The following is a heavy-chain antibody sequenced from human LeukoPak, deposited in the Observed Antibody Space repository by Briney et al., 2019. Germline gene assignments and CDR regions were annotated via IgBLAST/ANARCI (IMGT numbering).Heavy chain of an antibody. CDR3: ARGPLDSGYTYFDY. CDR1: GGSISSYY. Sequence: PSETLSLTCTVSGGSISSYYWSWIRQPPGKGLEWIGYIYYSGNTNYNPSLKSRVTLSVDTSKNQFSLKLSSVTAADTAVYYCARGPLDSGYTYFDYWGQGTLVSVAS. D-gene: IGHD5-12*01. J-gene: IGHJ4*02. V-gene: IGHV4-59*01. CDR2: IYYSGNT.